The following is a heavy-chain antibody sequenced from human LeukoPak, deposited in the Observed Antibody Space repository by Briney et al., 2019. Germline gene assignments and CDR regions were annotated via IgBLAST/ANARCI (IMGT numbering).Heavy chain of an antibody. CDR3: ARGRVGYYYASFDY. D-gene: IGHD3-10*01. V-gene: IGHV3-30-3*01. CDR1: GFTFSSYA. J-gene: IGHJ4*02. Sequence: GGSLRLSCAASGFTFSSYAMHWVRQAPGKGLEWVAFISYDGSNKYYADSVKGRFTISRDDSKNTLYLQMNSLRAEDTAVYYCARGRVGYYYASFDYWGQGTLVTVSS. CDR2: ISYDGSNK.